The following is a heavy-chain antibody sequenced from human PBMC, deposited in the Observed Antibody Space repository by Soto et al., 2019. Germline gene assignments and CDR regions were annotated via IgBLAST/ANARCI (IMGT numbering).Heavy chain of an antibody. CDR1: GFTFTSSA. Sequence: ASVKVSCKASGFTFTSSAVQWVRQARGQRLEWIGWIVVGSGNTNYAQKFQERVTITRDMSTSTAYMELSSLRSEDEAVYYCGASGDIGPTVVFADYSSQRTLVSVS. J-gene: IGHJ4*02. V-gene: IGHV1-58*01. CDR2: IVVGSGNT. D-gene: IGHD5-12*01. CDR3: GASGDIGPTVVFADY.